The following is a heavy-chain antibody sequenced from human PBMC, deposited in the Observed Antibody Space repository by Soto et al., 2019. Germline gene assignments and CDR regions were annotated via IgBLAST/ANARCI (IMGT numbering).Heavy chain of an antibody. Sequence: GGSLRLSCAASGFTFSNAWMSWVRQAPGKGLEWVGRIKSKTDGGTTDYAAPVKGRFTISRDDSKNTLYLQMNSLKTEDTAVYYCTSDGRSAAAGGDAFDIWGQGTMVTVSS. D-gene: IGHD6-13*01. CDR2: IKSKTDGGTT. V-gene: IGHV3-15*01. CDR3: TSDGRSAAAGGDAFDI. J-gene: IGHJ3*02. CDR1: GFTFSNAW.